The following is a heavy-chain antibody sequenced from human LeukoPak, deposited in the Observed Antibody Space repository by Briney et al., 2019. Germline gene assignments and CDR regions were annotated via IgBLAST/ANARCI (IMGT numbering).Heavy chain of an antibody. Sequence: GGSLRLSCAASGFTFSSYWMHWVRQGPGKGLVWVSGINTGGGSTRYAASVKGRFTISRDNAKNTLYLQMNSLRAEDTAVYYCTRETLPTFDYWGQGTLVTVSS. CDR1: GFTFSSYW. CDR3: TRETLPTFDY. V-gene: IGHV3-74*01. CDR2: INTGGGST. J-gene: IGHJ4*02. D-gene: IGHD2-21*02.